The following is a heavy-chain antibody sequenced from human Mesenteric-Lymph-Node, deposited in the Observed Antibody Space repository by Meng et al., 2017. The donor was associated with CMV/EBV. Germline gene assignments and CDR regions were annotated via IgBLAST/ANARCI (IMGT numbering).Heavy chain of an antibody. CDR1: GYTFSDYG. CDR3: ARKQWEPDY. D-gene: IGHD1-26*01. V-gene: IGHV1-18*01. CDR2: VSSYTNIT. Sequence: ASVKVSCKASGYTFSDYGISWVRQAPGQGLEWIGWVSSYTNITKYGQKFQGRVTMTADTSTTTAHMELRSLRSDDTAVYYCARKQWEPDYWGQGTLVTVSS. J-gene: IGHJ4*02.